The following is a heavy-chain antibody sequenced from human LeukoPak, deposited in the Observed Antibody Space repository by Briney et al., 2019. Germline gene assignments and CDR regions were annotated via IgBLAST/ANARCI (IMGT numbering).Heavy chain of an antibody. J-gene: IGHJ5*02. CDR3: AREWAAAGSWFDP. V-gene: IGHV1-69*05. Sequence: GASVKVSCKASGGTFSSYAISWVRQAPGQGLEWMGGIIPIFGTANYAQKFQGRVMITTDESTSTAYMELSSLRSEDTAVYYCAREWAAAGSWFDPWGQGTLVTVSS. CDR1: GGTFSSYA. CDR2: IIPIFGTA. D-gene: IGHD6-13*01.